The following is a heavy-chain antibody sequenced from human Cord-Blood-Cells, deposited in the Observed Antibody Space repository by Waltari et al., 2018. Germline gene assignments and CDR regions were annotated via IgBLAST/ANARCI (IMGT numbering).Heavy chain of an antibody. CDR2: IFSHDEK. Sequence: QVTLKESGPVLVKPTETLTLTCTVSGFSLSNARMGVSWIRPPPGKALEWLAHIFSHDEKSYSPSQKTRLTISKDTSKSQVVLTMTNMYPVYTATYYCARMNSRYCSSTSCYWYFDLWGRGTLVTVSS. V-gene: IGHV2-26*01. D-gene: IGHD2-2*01. J-gene: IGHJ2*01. CDR3: ARMNSRYCSSTSCYWYFDL. CDR1: GFSLSNARMG.